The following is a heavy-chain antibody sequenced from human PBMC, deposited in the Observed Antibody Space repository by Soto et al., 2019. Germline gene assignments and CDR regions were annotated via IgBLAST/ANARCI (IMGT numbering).Heavy chain of an antibody. V-gene: IGHV4-31*03. Sequence: QVQLQESGPGLVKPSQTLSLTCSVSGGSISSGGYYWGWIRQQPGKGLEWIGYIYYTGGTYYTPSLKSRVTMSVDTSKNQFSLRLSSVTAADTAVYYCARVVRDYDTGRNWFDPWGQGTLVTVSS. CDR2: IYYTGGT. CDR3: ARVVRDYDTGRNWFDP. CDR1: GGSISSGGYY. D-gene: IGHD3-16*01. J-gene: IGHJ5*02.